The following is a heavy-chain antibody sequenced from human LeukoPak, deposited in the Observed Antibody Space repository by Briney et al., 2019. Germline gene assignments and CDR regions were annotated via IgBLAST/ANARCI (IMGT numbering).Heavy chain of an antibody. D-gene: IGHD6-19*01. CDR3: ARAAVTWIAVAGVDY. CDR1: GYTFTSYY. CDR2: INPNSGGT. Sequence: WASVKVSCKASGYTFTSYYMHWVRQAPGQGLEWMGWINPNSGGTNYAQKFQGRVTMTRDTSISTAYMELSRLRSDDTAVYYCARAAVTWIAVAGVDYWGQGTLVTVSS. J-gene: IGHJ4*02. V-gene: IGHV1-2*02.